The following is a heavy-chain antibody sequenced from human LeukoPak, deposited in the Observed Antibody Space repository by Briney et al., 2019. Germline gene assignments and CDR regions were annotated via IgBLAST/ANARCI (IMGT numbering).Heavy chain of an antibody. V-gene: IGHV1-3*03. Sequence: ASVTVSCKASGYTFTSYAMHWVRQAPGQRLEWMGWINAGNGNTKYSQEFQGRVTITRDTSASTAYMGLSSLRSEDMAVYYCARGSGWSDAFDIWGQGTMVTVSS. CDR2: INAGNGNT. D-gene: IGHD6-19*01. J-gene: IGHJ3*02. CDR1: GYTFTSYA. CDR3: ARGSGWSDAFDI.